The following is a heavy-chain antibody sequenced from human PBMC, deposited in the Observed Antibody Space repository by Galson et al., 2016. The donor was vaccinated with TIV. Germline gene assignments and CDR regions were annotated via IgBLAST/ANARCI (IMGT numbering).Heavy chain of an antibody. J-gene: IGHJ3*02. D-gene: IGHD3-22*01. CDR2: IHSSGST. Sequence: LSLTCTVSGGSIKSGGYFWSWIRQHPGKALEWIGYIHSSGSTFYNPSLRSRVTISLDTSRDNFSLRLNSVTAADTAVYYCARRSSGFDAFDIWGPGHWSPSLQ. CDR1: GGSIKSGGYF. V-gene: IGHV4-31*03. CDR3: ARRSSGFDAFDI.